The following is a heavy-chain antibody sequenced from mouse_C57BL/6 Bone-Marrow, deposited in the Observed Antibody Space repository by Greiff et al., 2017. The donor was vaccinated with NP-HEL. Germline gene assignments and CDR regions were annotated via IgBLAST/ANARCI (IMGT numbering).Heavy chain of an antibody. J-gene: IGHJ2*01. CDR1: GFNITDDY. Sequence: VQLQQSGAELVRPGASVKLSCTASGFNITDDYMHWVKQRPEQGLEWIGWIDPENGDTEYASKFQGKATITADTSSNTAYLQLSSLTSEDTAVYYCTTGGTMVTTGFDYWGQGTTLTVSS. D-gene: IGHD2-2*01. CDR2: IDPENGDT. V-gene: IGHV14-4*01. CDR3: TTGGTMVTTGFDY.